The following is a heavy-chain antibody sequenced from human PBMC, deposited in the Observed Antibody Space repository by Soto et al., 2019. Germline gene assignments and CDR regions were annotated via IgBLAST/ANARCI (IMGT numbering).Heavy chain of an antibody. V-gene: IGHV1-18*01. Sequence: QAPGQGLEWMGWISGYNGNTNYAEKLQGRVTMTTDTSTSTAYMELRSLRSDDTAVYYCARSIAAAVDFDYWGQGTLVTVSS. D-gene: IGHD6-13*01. J-gene: IGHJ4*02. CDR2: ISGYNGNT. CDR3: ARSIAAAVDFDY.